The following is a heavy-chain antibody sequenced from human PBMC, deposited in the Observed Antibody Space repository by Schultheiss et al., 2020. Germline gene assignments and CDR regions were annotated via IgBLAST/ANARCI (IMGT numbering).Heavy chain of an antibody. V-gene: IGHV1-69*13. D-gene: IGHD3-10*01. CDR1: GGTFSSYA. Sequence: SVKVSCKASGGTFSSYAISWVRQAPGQGLEWMGGIIPIFGTANYAQKFQGRVTITADESTSTAYMELSSLRSEDTAVYYCARRGMVRGVIMEDYWGQGTLVTVYS. CDR3: ARRGMVRGVIMEDY. J-gene: IGHJ4*02. CDR2: IIPIFGTA.